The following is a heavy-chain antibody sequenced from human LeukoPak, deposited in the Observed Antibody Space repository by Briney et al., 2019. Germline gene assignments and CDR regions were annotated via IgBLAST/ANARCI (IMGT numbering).Heavy chain of an antibody. CDR2: IRYDGSNK. CDR3: AKFALAAGTKNDAFDI. D-gene: IGHD6-13*01. J-gene: IGHJ3*02. Sequence: GGSLRLSCAASGFTFSSYGMHWARQAPGKGLEWVAFIRYDGSNKYYADSVKGRFTISRDNSKNTLYLQMNSLRAEDTAVYYCAKFALAAGTKNDAFDIWGQGTMVTVSS. V-gene: IGHV3-30*02. CDR1: GFTFSSYG.